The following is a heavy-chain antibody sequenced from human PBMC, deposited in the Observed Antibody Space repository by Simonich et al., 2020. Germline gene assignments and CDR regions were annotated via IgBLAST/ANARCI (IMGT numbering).Heavy chain of an antibody. J-gene: IGHJ5*02. V-gene: IGHV1-2*02. Sequence: QVQLVQSGAEVKKPGASVKVSCKASGYTFTGYYMHWVRQAPGQGRGWMGWINPNSGGTNYAQKFQGRVTMTRDTSISTAYMELSRLRSDDTAVYYCARAFYSGSYSFDPWGQGTLVTVSS. CDR3: ARAFYSGSYSFDP. CDR1: GYTFTGYY. CDR2: INPNSGGT. D-gene: IGHD1-26*01.